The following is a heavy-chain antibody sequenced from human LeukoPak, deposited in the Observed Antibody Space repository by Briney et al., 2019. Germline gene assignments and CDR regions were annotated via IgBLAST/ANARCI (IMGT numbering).Heavy chain of an antibody. CDR2: INHSGST. J-gene: IGHJ5*02. D-gene: IGHD4-17*01. Sequence: SETLSLTCAVYGGSFSGYYWSWIRQPPGKGLEWIGEINHSGSTNYNPSLKSRVTISVDTSKNQFSLKLSSVTAADTAVYYCARVRRTYYGDYLRGFDPWGQGTLVTVSS. CDR1: GGSFSGYY. CDR3: ARVRRTYYGDYLRGFDP. V-gene: IGHV4-34*01.